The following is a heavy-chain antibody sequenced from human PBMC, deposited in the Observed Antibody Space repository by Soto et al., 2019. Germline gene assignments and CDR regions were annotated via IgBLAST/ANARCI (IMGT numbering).Heavy chain of an antibody. CDR3: ARQLSSYFDH. CDR2: INPSGDST. J-gene: IGHJ4*02. Sequence: QVQLVQSGAEVKKPGASVKVSCKASGYTFRNYFMHWVRQAPGQGLEWMGMINPSGDSTNYAQKLQGRVTRTRDTYTSTVYMELSSLTSEDTAVYYCARQLSSYFDHWGQGTLVTVSS. CDR1: GYTFRNYF. D-gene: IGHD1-1*01. V-gene: IGHV1-46*01.